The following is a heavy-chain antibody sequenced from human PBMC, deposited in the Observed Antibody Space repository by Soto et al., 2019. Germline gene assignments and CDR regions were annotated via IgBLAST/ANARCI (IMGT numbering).Heavy chain of an antibody. CDR1: GGSITDSIYY. CDR2: INFNEIT. Sequence: PSETLSLTCNVSGGSITDSIYYWGWIRQPPGKGLEWIGNINFNEITYSSPSLKSRVTISIDTSKNRFSLKVNSVTAADTAVYHCARQRVSGDYDSWGQGTLVTVS. J-gene: IGHJ4*02. V-gene: IGHV4-39*01. CDR3: ARQRVSGDYDS. D-gene: IGHD3-3*01.